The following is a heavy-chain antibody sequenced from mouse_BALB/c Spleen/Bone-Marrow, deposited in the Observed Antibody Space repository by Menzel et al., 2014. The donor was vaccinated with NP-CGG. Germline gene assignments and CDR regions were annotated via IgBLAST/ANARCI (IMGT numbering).Heavy chain of an antibody. CDR2: IDPANGNT. Sequence: VQLKESGAELVKPGASVKLSCTASGFNIKDPYMHWVKQRPEQGLEWIGRIDPANGNTKYDPKFQGKATITADTSSNTAYLQLSSLTSEGTAVYYCAPYYYGRWFTYWGQGTLVTVSA. V-gene: IGHV14-3*02. J-gene: IGHJ3*01. D-gene: IGHD1-1*01. CDR3: APYYYGRWFTY. CDR1: GFNIKDPY.